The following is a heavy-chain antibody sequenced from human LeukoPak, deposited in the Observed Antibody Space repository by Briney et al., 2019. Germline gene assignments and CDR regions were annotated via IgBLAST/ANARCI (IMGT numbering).Heavy chain of an antibody. Sequence: SDTLSLTCTVSGDSVSGYYWNYIRQAAGKGLEWIGRIYSSGHIDYNPSLRRRVTMSVDTPKNQVSLELTSVTAADTAVYYCARESRDYVGSGYYMDVWGKGTTVTVSS. CDR1: GDSVSGYY. CDR2: IYSSGHI. V-gene: IGHV4-4*07. CDR3: ARESRDYVGSGYYMDV. J-gene: IGHJ6*03. D-gene: IGHD3-10*01.